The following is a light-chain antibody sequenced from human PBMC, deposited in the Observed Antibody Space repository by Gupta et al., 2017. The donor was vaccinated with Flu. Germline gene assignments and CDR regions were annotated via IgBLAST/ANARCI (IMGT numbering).Light chain of an antibody. J-gene: IGKJ4*01. Sequence: EIVLTHSPATLSCSQGERPTLSCRASQSVSNYLACYQQKPGQSPRLLIYDASNRATGIPARLSGSGDGKDLSITISSREQEDFAVYYSQQRSNWPPITFGGGTKIEIK. CDR3: QQRSNWPPIT. V-gene: IGKV3-11*01. CDR1: QSVSNY. CDR2: DAS.